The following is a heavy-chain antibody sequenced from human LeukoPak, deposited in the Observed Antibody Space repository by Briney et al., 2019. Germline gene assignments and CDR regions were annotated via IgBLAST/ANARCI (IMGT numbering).Heavy chain of an antibody. J-gene: IGHJ6*02. D-gene: IGHD3-3*01. CDR2: ISGSGGST. CDR1: GFPFSSYA. V-gene: IGHV3-23*01. Sequence: AGGSLRLSCAASGFPFSSYAMSWVPQAPGKGVEGVSAISGSGGSTYYADSVKGRFTISRDNSKKTLYLQMNSLRAEDTAVYYCAKVRFLEWSEGGMDVWGQGTTVTVSS. CDR3: AKVRFLEWSEGGMDV.